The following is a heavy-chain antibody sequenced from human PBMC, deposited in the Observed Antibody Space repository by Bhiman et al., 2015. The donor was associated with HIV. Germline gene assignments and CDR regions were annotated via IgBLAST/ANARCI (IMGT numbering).Heavy chain of an antibody. D-gene: IGHD3-22*01. J-gene: IGHJ4*02. CDR2: IYSGGNT. Sequence: EVQLVESGGGLVQPGGSLRLSCAASGITVSSNYINWVRQAPGKGLEWVSVIYSGGNTYYADSVKGRFTISRDNSKNTLYLQMNSLRAEDTAVYYCARATAKYYYDSSGYYHPRLCYFDYWGQGTLVTVSS. CDR3: ARATAKYYYDSSGYYHPRLCYFDY. V-gene: IGHV3-66*01. CDR1: GITVSSNY.